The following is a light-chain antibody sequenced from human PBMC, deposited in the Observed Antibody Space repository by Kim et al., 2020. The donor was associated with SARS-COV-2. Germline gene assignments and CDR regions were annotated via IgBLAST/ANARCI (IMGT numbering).Light chain of an antibody. V-gene: IGKV1-39*01. Sequence: DIQMTQSPSSLSASVGDRVTITCRASQSISSYLNWYQQKPGKAPKLLIYAASSLQSGVPSRFSGSGSGTDFTLTISSLQPEDFATNYCQQSYSTPGTFGQGTKLEI. CDR2: AAS. CDR1: QSISSY. J-gene: IGKJ2*02. CDR3: QQSYSTPGT.